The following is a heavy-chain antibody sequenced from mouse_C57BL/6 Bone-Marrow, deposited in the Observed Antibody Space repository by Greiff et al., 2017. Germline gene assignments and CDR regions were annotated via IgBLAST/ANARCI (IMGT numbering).Heavy chain of an antibody. Sequence: QVQLQQPGAELVRPGSSVKLSCKASGYTFTSYWMHWVKQRPIQGLEWIGNIDPSDSETHYNQKFKDKDTLTVDKSSSTAYMQLSSLTSEDSAVYYCAREGFYGSSYWGQGTTLTVSS. V-gene: IGHV1-52*01. CDR2: IDPSDSET. J-gene: IGHJ2*01. CDR3: AREGFYGSSY. D-gene: IGHD1-1*01. CDR1: GYTFTSYW.